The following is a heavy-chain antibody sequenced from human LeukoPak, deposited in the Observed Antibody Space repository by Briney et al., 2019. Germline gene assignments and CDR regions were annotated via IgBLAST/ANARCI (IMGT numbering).Heavy chain of an antibody. CDR2: INHSGST. D-gene: IGHD1-1*01. Sequence: SETLSLTCAVYGGSFSGYYWSWIRQPPGKGLEWIGEINHSGSTNYNPSLKSRVTISVDTSKNQVSLKLTSVTAADTAVYYCAGRTISLDQWGQGTLVIVSS. CDR3: AGRTISLDQ. V-gene: IGHV4-34*01. CDR1: GGSFSGYY. J-gene: IGHJ4*02.